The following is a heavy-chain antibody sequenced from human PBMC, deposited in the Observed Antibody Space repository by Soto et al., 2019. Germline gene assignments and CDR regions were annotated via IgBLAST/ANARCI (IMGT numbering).Heavy chain of an antibody. Sequence: QVQLQQWGAGLLKPSETLSLTCAVYGGSFSGYFWSWIRQPPGKGLEWFGEINHSGSTKYNPSLKSLVTISLDTSKNQFSLKLTSVTAADTAVYYCATRKGSSPVGYWGQGTLVTVSS. V-gene: IGHV4-34*01. CDR2: INHSGST. CDR1: GGSFSGYF. CDR3: ATRKGSSPVGY. J-gene: IGHJ4*02. D-gene: IGHD6-13*01.